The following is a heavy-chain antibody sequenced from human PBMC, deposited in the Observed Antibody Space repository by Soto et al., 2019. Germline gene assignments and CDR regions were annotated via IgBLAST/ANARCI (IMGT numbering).Heavy chain of an antibody. CDR3: SFQESTTVTMFEY. CDR1: GFSFSNVW. CDR2: IKSKTDGGTT. V-gene: IGHV3-15*01. Sequence: EVQLVESGGGLVKPGGSLRLSCAASGFSFSNVWMSWVRQAPGKGLEWVGRIKSKTDGGTTDYAAPVKGRFTISRDDSKTTLYLQMNSLKTEDTAVYYCSFQESTTVTMFEYWGQGTLVTGSS. J-gene: IGHJ4*02. D-gene: IGHD4-17*01.